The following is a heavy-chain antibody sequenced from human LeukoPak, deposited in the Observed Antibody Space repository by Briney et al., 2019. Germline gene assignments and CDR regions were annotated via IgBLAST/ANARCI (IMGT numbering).Heavy chain of an antibody. CDR3: ARGVYSSGRADVFDI. Sequence: GGSLRLSCVASGFTFSTSIMHWVRQAPGKGLEYVSVITGNGDIIAYADSVKGRFTISRDNSKNTLYLQMGSLRPEDMAVYYCARGVYSSGRADVFDIWGQGTKVTVSS. J-gene: IGHJ3*02. CDR2: ITGNGDII. CDR1: GFTFSTSI. D-gene: IGHD6-19*01. V-gene: IGHV3-64*02.